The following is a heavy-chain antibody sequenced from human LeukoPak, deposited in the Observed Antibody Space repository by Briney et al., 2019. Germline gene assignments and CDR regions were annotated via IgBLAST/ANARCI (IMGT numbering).Heavy chain of an antibody. Sequence: ASVKVSCKASGYTFTSYDINWVRQATGQGLEWMGWMNPNSGNTGYAQKFQGRVTMTRNTSISTAYMELSSLRSEDTAVYDCARGTVSRGFWSGYYRAGMDVWGQGTTVTVSS. CDR2: MNPNSGNT. CDR3: ARGTVSRGFWSGYYRAGMDV. CDR1: GYTFTSYD. J-gene: IGHJ6*02. V-gene: IGHV1-8*01. D-gene: IGHD3-3*01.